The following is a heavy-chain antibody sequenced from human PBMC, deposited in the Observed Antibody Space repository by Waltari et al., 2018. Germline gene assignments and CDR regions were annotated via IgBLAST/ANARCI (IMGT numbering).Heavy chain of an antibody. D-gene: IGHD1-20*01. V-gene: IGHV4-38-2*02. CDR1: GYSISSGYY. CDR3: ARDTPAPRITGATSVDY. Sequence: QVQLQESGPGLVKPSETLSLTCAVSGYSISSGYYWGWIRQPPGKGLEWIGSIYHSGSTFDNPSPKSRVTISVDTSKNQCSLKLSSVTAADTAVYYCARDTPAPRITGATSVDYWGQGTLVTVSS. CDR2: IYHSGST. J-gene: IGHJ4*02.